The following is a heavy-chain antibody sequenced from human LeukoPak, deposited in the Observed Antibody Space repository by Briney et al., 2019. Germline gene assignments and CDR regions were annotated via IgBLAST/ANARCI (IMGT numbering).Heavy chain of an antibody. V-gene: IGHV1-18*01. CDR2: ISAYNGNT. CDR1: GYTFTSYG. J-gene: IGHJ4*02. CDR3: ARDETMVQGVIYGLPDY. Sequence: ASVKLSCKASGYTFTSYGISWVRQAPGQGLEWMGWISAYNGNTNYAKKLQGRVTMTTDTSTSTAYMELRSLRSYDTAVYYCARDETMVQGVIYGLPDYWGQGTLVTVSS. D-gene: IGHD3-10*01.